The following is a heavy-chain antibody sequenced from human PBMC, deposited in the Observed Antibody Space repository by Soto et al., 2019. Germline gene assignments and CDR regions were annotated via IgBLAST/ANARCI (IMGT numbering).Heavy chain of an antibody. V-gene: IGHV3-23*01. CDR1: GFTFSSYA. CDR3: ATHQRDIVVVVAATLDY. CDR2: ISGSGGST. Sequence: EVQLLESGGGLVQPGGSLRLSCAASGFTFSSYAMSWVRQAPGKGLEWVSAISGSGGSTYYADSVKGRFTISRDNSKNTLYLQMNSLRDEDTAVYYCATHQRDIVVVVAATLDYWGQGTLVTVSS. J-gene: IGHJ4*02. D-gene: IGHD2-15*01.